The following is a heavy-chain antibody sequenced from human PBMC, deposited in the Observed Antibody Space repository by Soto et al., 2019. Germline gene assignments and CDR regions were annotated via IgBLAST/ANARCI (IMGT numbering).Heavy chain of an antibody. Sequence: QVQLVESGGGVVQPGMSLRLSCAASGFTFSSYAMHWVRQAPGKGLEWVAVISYDGSNKYYADSVKGRFTISRDNSKNTLYLQMNSLRAEDTAVYYCASGSSSWYCGHWGQGTLVTVSS. CDR3: ASGSSSWYCGH. CDR1: GFTFSSYA. J-gene: IGHJ1*01. CDR2: ISYDGSNK. D-gene: IGHD6-13*01. V-gene: IGHV3-30-3*01.